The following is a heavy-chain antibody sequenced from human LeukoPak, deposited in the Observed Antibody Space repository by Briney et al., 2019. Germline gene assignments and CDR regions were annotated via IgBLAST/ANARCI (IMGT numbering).Heavy chain of an antibody. CDR3: AKGGYCSSTSCYRPYYYYGMDV. D-gene: IGHD2-2*02. V-gene: IGHV3-23*01. Sequence: QAGGSLRLSCAASGFTFSSYAMSWVRQAPGKGLEWVSAISGSGGSTYYADSVKGRFTISRDNSKNTLYLQMNSLRAEDTAVYYCAKGGYCSSTSCYRPYYYYGMDVWGQGTTVTVSS. CDR1: GFTFSSYA. CDR2: ISGSGGST. J-gene: IGHJ6*02.